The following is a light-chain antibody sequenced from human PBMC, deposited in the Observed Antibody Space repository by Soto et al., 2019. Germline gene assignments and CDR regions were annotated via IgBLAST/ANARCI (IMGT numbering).Light chain of an antibody. CDR3: QQNNSIPMT. CDR1: QSISTN. CDR2: AAS. V-gene: IGKV1-39*01. J-gene: IGKJ5*01. Sequence: DIQLTQSPSSLSASVGDRVTMTCRASQSISTNLNWYHQKPGKAPDLLIYAASRLQSGVPSRFSGSGSGTDFSLTSPRLQPEDFATYHCQQNNSIPMTFGQGTRLEIK.